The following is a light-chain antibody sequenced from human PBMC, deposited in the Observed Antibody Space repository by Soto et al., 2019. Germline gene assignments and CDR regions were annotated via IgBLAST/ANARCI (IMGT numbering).Light chain of an antibody. Sequence: DVQMTQAPSTLSASVGDMVTSTCRASQSISSWLAWYKQKPGKAPKLLIYDASSLESGVPSRFSGSGSGTEFTLTISSLQPDDFATYYCQQYNSYPITFGQGTRLEIK. J-gene: IGKJ5*01. V-gene: IGKV1-5*01. CDR2: DAS. CDR1: QSISSW. CDR3: QQYNSYPIT.